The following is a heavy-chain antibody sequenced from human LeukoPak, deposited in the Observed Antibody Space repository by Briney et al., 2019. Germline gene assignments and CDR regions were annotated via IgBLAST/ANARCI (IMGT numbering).Heavy chain of an antibody. CDR1: GYSFTSYW. V-gene: IGHV5-51*01. CDR2: IYPGDSDT. J-gene: IGHJ4*02. CDR3: ARQGGYCSSTSCYPGTRDFDY. D-gene: IGHD2-2*01. Sequence: KAGESLKISCKGSGYSFTSYWIGWVRQMPGKGLEWMGIIYPGDSDTRYSPSFQGQVTISADKSISTAYLQWSSPKASDTAMYYCARQGGYCSSTSCYPGTRDFDYWGQGTLVTVSS.